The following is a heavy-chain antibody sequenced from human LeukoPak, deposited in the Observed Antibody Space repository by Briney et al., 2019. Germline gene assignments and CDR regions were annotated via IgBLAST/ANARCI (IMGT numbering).Heavy chain of an antibody. CDR3: ARKRVGATRGLDY. J-gene: IGHJ4*02. CDR1: GGSFSGSY. CDR2: INHSGST. Sequence: SETLSLTCAVYGGSFSGSYWSWIRQPPGKGLEWIGEINHSGSTNYNPSLKSRVTISVDTSKNQFSLKLSSVTAADTAVYYCARKRVGATRGLDYWGQGTLVTVSS. D-gene: IGHD1-26*01. V-gene: IGHV4-34*01.